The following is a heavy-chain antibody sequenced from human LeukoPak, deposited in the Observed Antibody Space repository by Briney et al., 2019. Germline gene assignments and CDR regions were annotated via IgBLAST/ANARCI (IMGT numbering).Heavy chain of an antibody. Sequence: SVKVSCKASGGTFSSYAISWVRQAPGQGLEWMGGIIPIFGTANYAQKFQGRVTITTDESTSTAYMELSSLRSEDTAVYYCARGGWELLPGDYYYYYYMDVWGKGTTVTVSS. V-gene: IGHV1-69*05. CDR2: IIPIFGTA. CDR1: GGTFSSYA. D-gene: IGHD1-26*01. J-gene: IGHJ6*03. CDR3: ARGGWELLPGDYYYYYYMDV.